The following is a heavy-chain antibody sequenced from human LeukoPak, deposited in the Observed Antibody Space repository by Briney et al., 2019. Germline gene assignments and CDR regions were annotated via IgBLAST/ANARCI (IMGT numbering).Heavy chain of an antibody. V-gene: IGHV4-59*08. J-gene: IGHJ4*02. Sequence: SETPSLTCTVSGASISNYYWSWIRQPPGKGLECIGYVSYSGRTNHNPSLKSRVTISADTSKNQFSLKLTSVTAADTAVYYCARHLNNCGDDCYIFDYWGQGTLVTVSS. CDR3: ARHLNNCGDDCYIFDY. D-gene: IGHD2-21*01. CDR1: GASISNYY. CDR2: VSYSGRT.